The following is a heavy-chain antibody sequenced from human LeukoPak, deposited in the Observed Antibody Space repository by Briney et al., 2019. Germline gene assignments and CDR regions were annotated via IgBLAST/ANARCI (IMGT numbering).Heavy chain of an antibody. D-gene: IGHD3-22*01. V-gene: IGHV3-23*01. J-gene: IGHJ4*02. Sequence: PGGSLRLSCAASGFTFSNYAMSWVRQAPGKGLEWVSSISGSGGSTYYADSVKGRFTTSRDNSKNTLFLQMNSLRAEDTAVYYCAKDPYYYDTSGYNGDYWGQGTLVTVSS. CDR1: GFTFSNYA. CDR2: ISGSGGST. CDR3: AKDPYYYDTSGYNGDY.